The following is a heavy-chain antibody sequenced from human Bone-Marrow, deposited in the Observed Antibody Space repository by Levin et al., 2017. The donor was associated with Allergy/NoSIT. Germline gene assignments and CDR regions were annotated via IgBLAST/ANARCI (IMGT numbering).Heavy chain of an antibody. CDR2: IESKTDGGAT. CDR3: TTIKGYRTTWYAYYFDF. Sequence: GESLKISCAASGFSFTNAWMSWVRQAPGKGLEWVGHIESKTDGGATDYAAPVKGRFTVSRDDSKNTLYLQMNSLKTEDTAVYYCTTIKGYRTTWYAYYFDFWGQGTLVTVSS. J-gene: IGHJ4*02. D-gene: IGHD6-13*01. CDR1: GFSFTNAW. V-gene: IGHV3-15*04.